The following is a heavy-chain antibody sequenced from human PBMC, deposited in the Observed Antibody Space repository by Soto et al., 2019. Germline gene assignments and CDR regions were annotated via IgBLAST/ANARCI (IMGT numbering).Heavy chain of an antibody. CDR1: GGSISSYY. V-gene: IGHV4-59*01. CDR2: IYYSGST. J-gene: IGHJ4*02. Sequence: QVQLQESGPGLVKPSETLSLTCTVSGGSISSYYWSWIRQPPGKGLEWIRYIYYSGSTNYNPSLNGRVTISVDTSKNQFSLKLSSVTAADTAVYYCARGGSGYPFDYWGQGTLVTVSS. D-gene: IGHD3-3*01. CDR3: ARGGSGYPFDY.